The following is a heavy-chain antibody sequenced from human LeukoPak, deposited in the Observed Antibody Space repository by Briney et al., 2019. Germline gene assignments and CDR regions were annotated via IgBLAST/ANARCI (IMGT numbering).Heavy chain of an antibody. D-gene: IGHD5-18*01. V-gene: IGHV3-48*01. CDR2: ISSSSSTI. CDR3: AKEWIQLWLYDY. CDR1: GFTVSSNH. J-gene: IGHJ4*02. Sequence: GGSLRLSCAASGFTVSSNHMSWVRQAPGKGLEWVSYISSSSSTIYYADSVKGRFTISRDNAKNSLYLQMNSLRAEDTAVYYCAKEWIQLWLYDYWGQGTLVTVSS.